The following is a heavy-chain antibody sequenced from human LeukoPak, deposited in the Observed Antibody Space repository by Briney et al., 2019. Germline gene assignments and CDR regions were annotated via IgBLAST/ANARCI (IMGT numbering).Heavy chain of an antibody. CDR1: GYRFTSYW. CDR3: ARLHYYDILTGYLYYFDY. CDR2: IYPGDSDT. D-gene: IGHD3-9*01. Sequence: GESLKISCKGSGYRFTSYWIGWVRQMPGKGLEWMGIIYPGDSDTRYSPSFQGQVTISADKSISTAYLQWSSLKASDTAMYYCARLHYYDILTGYLYYFDYWGQGTLVTVSS. V-gene: IGHV5-51*01. J-gene: IGHJ4*02.